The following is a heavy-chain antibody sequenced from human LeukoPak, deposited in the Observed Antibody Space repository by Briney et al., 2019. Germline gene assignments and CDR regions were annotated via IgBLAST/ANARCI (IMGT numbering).Heavy chain of an antibody. CDR3: AKDRESPYDYVWGSYRSSGFDY. CDR2: ISYDGSNK. Sequence: GGSLRLSCAASGFTFSSYGMHWVRQAPGKGLEWVAVISYDGSNKYYADSVKGRFTISRDNSKNTLYLQMNSLRAEDTAVYYCAKDRESPYDYVWGSYRSSGFDYWGQGTLVTVSS. D-gene: IGHD3-16*02. CDR1: GFTFSSYG. J-gene: IGHJ4*02. V-gene: IGHV3-30*18.